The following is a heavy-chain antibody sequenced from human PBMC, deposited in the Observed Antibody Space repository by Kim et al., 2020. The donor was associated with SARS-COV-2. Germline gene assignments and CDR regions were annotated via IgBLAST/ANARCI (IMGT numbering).Heavy chain of an antibody. Sequence: SLKRRVTIAVDTSKNQFSLKLSSVTAADTAVYYCARVSGKQWTDNWYFDLWGRGTLVTVSS. D-gene: IGHD6-19*01. J-gene: IGHJ2*01. V-gene: IGHV4-59*01. CDR3: ARVSGKQWTDNWYFDL.